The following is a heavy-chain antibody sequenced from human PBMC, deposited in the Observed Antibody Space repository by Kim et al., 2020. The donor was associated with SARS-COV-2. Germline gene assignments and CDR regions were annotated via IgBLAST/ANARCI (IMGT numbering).Heavy chain of an antibody. J-gene: IGHJ4*02. CDR3: ARGDVDTAMVTTFDY. V-gene: IGHV1-18*01. CDR2: ISAYNGNT. D-gene: IGHD5-18*01. CDR1: GYTFTSYG. Sequence: ASVKVSCKASGYTFTSYGISWVRQAPGQGLEWMGWISAYNGNTNYAQKLQGRVTMTTDTSTSTAYMELRSLRSDDTAVYYCARGDVDTAMVTTFDYWGQGTLVTVSS.